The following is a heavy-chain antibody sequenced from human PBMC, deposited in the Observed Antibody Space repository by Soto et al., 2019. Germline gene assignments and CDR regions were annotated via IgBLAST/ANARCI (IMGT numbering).Heavy chain of an antibody. CDR2: IKQDGSEK. Sequence: SLRLSCAASGFTFSRYWMAWVRQAPGKGLEWVANIKQDGSEKFYVDSLKGRFTISRDNPKNSLFLDMNSLRAEDTAVYYCARVLPPYDYWGQGTLVTVSS. CDR1: GFTFSRYW. V-gene: IGHV3-7*01. CDR3: ARVLPPYDY. J-gene: IGHJ4*02.